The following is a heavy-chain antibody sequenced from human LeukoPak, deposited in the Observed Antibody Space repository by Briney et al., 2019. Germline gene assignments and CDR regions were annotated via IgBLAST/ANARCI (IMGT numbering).Heavy chain of an antibody. V-gene: IGHV4-59*08. J-gene: IGHJ4*02. CDR1: GGSISSYY. CDR3: ARVYYYDSSGYINPLFDY. CDR2: SYYSGST. Sequence: SETLSLTCTVSGGSISSYYWSLIRQPPGKGLEWIGYSYYSGSTNYNPSLKSRVTISVDTSKNQFSLKLSSVTAADTAVYYCARVYYYDSSGYINPLFDYWGQGTLVTVSS. D-gene: IGHD3-22*01.